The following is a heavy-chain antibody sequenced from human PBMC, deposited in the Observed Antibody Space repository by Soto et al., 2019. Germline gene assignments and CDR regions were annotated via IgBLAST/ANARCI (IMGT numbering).Heavy chain of an antibody. D-gene: IGHD2-15*01. V-gene: IGHV4-39*01. CDR3: ARLVFHCLRGSCDDYTFYGLDV. J-gene: IGHJ6*02. Sequence: SETLSLTCTVSGGSISSTDHYWGCIRPPPGKGLEWLGSIYYAGSTLHNPSLKRRATISVDTSRNQFSLRLSSVTASDTAVYYCARLVFHCLRGSCDDYTFYGLDVWGQGTKVTVSS. CDR1: GGSISSTDHY. CDR2: IYYAGST.